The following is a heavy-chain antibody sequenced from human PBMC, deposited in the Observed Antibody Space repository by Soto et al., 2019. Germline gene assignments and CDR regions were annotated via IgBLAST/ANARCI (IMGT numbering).Heavy chain of an antibody. CDR3: ASSFSSGWYSTFDY. CDR2: IYYSGST. CDR1: GGSVSSGIYY. Sequence: LETLSLTCTVSGGSVSSGIYYWSWIRQPPGKGLEWIGYIYYSGSTNYNPSLKSRVTISVDTSKNQFSLKLSSVTAADTAVYYCASSFSSGWYSTFDYWGQGTLVTVSS. J-gene: IGHJ4*02. V-gene: IGHV4-61*01. D-gene: IGHD6-19*01.